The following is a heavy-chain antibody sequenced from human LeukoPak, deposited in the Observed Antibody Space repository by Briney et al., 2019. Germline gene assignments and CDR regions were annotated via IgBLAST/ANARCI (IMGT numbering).Heavy chain of an antibody. D-gene: IGHD3-10*01. CDR3: ARVMVAGTGSYDY. Sequence: GASVNVSCKASGGTFSSYAISWVRQAPGQGLEWMGGIIPIFGTANYAQKFQGRVTITADESTSTAYMELSSLRSEDTAVYYCARVMVAGTGSYDYWGQGTLVTVSS. CDR1: GGTFSSYA. J-gene: IGHJ4*02. V-gene: IGHV1-69*13. CDR2: IIPIFGTA.